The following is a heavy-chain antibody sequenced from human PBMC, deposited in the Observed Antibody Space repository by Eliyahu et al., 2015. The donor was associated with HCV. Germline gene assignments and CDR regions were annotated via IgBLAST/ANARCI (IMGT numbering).Heavy chain of an antibody. J-gene: IGHJ5*02. CDR3: ARDSFDSDGQPSFDP. CDR1: GGSVTQYY. D-gene: IGHD5-24*01. V-gene: IGHV4-4*07. Sequence: QVQLQESGPGLVKPSETLSLTCSVSGGSVTQYYLSWIRQTAGKGLXWXGRFYTRGIAQYHPSLKSRATVSLDTSKNQFSLRLRSVTAADTAVYYCARDSFDSDGQPSFDPWGPGTLVTVSS. CDR2: FYTRGIA.